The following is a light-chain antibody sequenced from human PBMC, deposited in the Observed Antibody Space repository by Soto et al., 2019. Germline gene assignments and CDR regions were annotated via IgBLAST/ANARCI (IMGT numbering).Light chain of an antibody. CDR3: QQYDQLPIT. CDR2: DVF. CDR1: QDISKY. J-gene: IGKJ4*01. V-gene: IGKV1-33*01. Sequence: DIQMTQSASSLPASVGDTVTISCQASQDISKYLNWFQQKPGKAPKLLIYDVFNVETGVPSRFSGRGSGTDFTLIISNLQPEDCATYYCQQYDQLPITFGGGTKVDI.